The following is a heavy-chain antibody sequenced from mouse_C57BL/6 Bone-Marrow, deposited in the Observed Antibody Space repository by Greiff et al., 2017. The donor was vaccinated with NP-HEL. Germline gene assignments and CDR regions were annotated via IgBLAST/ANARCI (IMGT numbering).Heavy chain of an antibody. V-gene: IGHV5-17*01. J-gene: IGHJ1*03. CDR2: ISSCSSTI. CDR1: GFTFSDYG. Sequence: EVQRVESGGGLVKPGGSLKLSCAASGFTFSDYGMHWVRQAPEKGLEWVAYISSCSSTIYYADTVKGRSTISRDNAKNTLFLQMTSLRSEDTAMYYCAWRGALNWYFEVWGTGTTVTVSS. CDR3: AWRGALNWYFEV.